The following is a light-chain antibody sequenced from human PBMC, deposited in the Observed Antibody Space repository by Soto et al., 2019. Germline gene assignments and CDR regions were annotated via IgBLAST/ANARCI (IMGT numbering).Light chain of an antibody. CDR2: GAS. Sequence: EIVLTQSPGTLSLSPGERATLSCRASQSVRSSHLAWHQQMPGQAPRLLIYGASSRATGIPDRFSGGGSGTDFTLTISRLEPEDFALYYCQQYGSSPKTFGQGTKVDIK. CDR3: QQYGSSPKT. J-gene: IGKJ1*01. CDR1: QSVRSSH. V-gene: IGKV3-20*01.